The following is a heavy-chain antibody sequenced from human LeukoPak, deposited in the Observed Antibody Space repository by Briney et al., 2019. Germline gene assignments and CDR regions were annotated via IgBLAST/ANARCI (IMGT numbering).Heavy chain of an antibody. V-gene: IGHV4-39*07. Sequence: PSETLSLTCTVSGGSISSSSYYWGWIRQPPGKGLEWIGSIYYSGSTYYNPSLKSRVTISVDTSKNQFSLKLSSVTAADTAVYYCARRYSSSWAHDRFDPWGQGTLVTVSS. J-gene: IGHJ5*02. CDR2: IYYSGST. CDR1: GGSISSSSYY. CDR3: ARRYSSSWAHDRFDP. D-gene: IGHD6-13*01.